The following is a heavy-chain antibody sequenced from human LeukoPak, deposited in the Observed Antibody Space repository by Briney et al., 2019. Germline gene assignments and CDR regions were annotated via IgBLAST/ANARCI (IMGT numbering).Heavy chain of an antibody. D-gene: IGHD4-17*01. CDR1: GFTFSSYE. J-gene: IGHJ4*02. CDR3: ARDNGDYSFDY. CDR2: ISSSGSTI. Sequence: GGSLRLSCAASGFTFSSYEMNWVRQAPGKGLEWVSYISSSGSTIYYADSVEGRFTISRDNAKNSLYLQTNSLRAEDTAVYYCARDNGDYSFDYWGQGTLVTVSS. V-gene: IGHV3-48*03.